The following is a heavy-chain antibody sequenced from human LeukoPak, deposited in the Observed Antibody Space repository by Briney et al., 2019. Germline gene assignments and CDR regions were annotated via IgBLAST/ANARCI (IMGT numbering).Heavy chain of an antibody. J-gene: IGHJ6*02. D-gene: IGHD3-9*01. CDR1: GLSRSTRGMG. CDR3: ARDQYYDISYGMDV. V-gene: IGHV2-70*11. Sequence: SAPTLLNPAPALTLTCTFSGLSRSTRGMGVSWIRQPQVKAREWLSRIDCDHDTYYSTSLQTRLTISKDTSKNHVVLTMTNMDPVDTATYYCARDQYYDISYGMDVWGQGTTVTVSS. CDR2: IDCDHDT.